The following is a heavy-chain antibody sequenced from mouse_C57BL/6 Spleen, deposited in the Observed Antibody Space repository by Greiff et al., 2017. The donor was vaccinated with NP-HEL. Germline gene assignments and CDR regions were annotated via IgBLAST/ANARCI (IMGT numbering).Heavy chain of an antibody. CDR1: GFTFSSYA. CDR2: ISDGGSYT. Sequence: EVQVVESGGGLVKPGGSLKLSCAASGFTFSSYAMSWVRQTPEKRLEWVATISDGGSYTYYPDNVKGRFTISRDNAKNNLYLQMSHLKSEDTAMYDCARDRELSYGYYFDYWGQGTTLTVSS. CDR3: ARDRELSYGYYFDY. V-gene: IGHV5-4*01. J-gene: IGHJ2*01. D-gene: IGHD2-2*01.